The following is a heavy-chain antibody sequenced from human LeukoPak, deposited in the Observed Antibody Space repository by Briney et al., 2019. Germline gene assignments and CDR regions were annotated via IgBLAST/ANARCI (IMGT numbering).Heavy chain of an antibody. V-gene: IGHV3-74*01. D-gene: IGHD3-3*01. CDR1: GFTFSNYW. CDR2: INSDGSST. Sequence: GGSLRLSCAASGFTFSNYWVHWVRQAPGKGLVWVSRINSDGSSTNYADSVKGRFTISRDNARNTVYLQMNSLRAEDTAVYYCVRLLDRDYWGQGTLVTVSS. J-gene: IGHJ4*02. CDR3: VRLLDRDY.